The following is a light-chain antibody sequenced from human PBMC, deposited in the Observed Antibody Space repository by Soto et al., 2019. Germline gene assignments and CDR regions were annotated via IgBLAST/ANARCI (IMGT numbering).Light chain of an antibody. Sequence: IPLTPSPSSLSASVGDRVTFICRASQGIRNDLGWYQQKPGKAPKLLIYAASTLQSGVPSRFSGSGSGTEFTLTISSLQPEDFATYYSQEFNSHRDTFCKGTRREMK. CDR1: QGIRND. V-gene: IGKV1-17*01. CDR3: QEFNSHRDT. CDR2: AAS. J-gene: IGKJ5*01.